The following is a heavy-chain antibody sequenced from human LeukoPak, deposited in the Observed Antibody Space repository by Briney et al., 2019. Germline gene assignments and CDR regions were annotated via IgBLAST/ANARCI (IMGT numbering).Heavy chain of an antibody. Sequence: ASVKVSCKASGYTFSGFYIHWVRQAPGQGLEWMGWINPNSGGTNYAQKFQGRVTMTRDTSISTAYMELSRLRSDDTAVYYCASGYYYDSSGTTDYWGQGTLVTVSS. CDR2: INPNSGGT. D-gene: IGHD3-22*01. CDR3: ASGYYYDSSGTTDY. V-gene: IGHV1-2*02. J-gene: IGHJ4*02. CDR1: GYTFSGFY.